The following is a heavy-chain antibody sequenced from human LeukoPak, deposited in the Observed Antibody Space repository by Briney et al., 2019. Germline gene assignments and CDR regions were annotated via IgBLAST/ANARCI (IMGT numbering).Heavy chain of an antibody. CDR3: ARDSVGATNYFDY. V-gene: IGHV3-30-3*01. Sequence: GGSLRLSCVASGFTFTDYFISWVRQAPGKGLEWVAVISYDGSNKYYADSVKGRFTISRDNSKNTLYLQMNSLRAEDTAVYYCARDSVGATNYFDYWGQGTLVTVSS. D-gene: IGHD1-26*01. J-gene: IGHJ4*02. CDR1: GFTFTDYF. CDR2: ISYDGSNK.